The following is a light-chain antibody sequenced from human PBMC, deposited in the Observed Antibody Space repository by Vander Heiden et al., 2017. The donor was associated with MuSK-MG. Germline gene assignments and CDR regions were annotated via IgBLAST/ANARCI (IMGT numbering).Light chain of an antibody. CDR3: QQYDNLPRT. Sequence: DIQMTQSPSSLSASVGDRVTITCQASQDISNYLNWYQQKPGKAPKLLIYDASNLETGVPSRFSGSGSGTDFTFTISSLQPEDIATYYCQQYDNLPRTFGQGTKLXIK. CDR1: QDISNY. V-gene: IGKV1-33*01. J-gene: IGKJ2*01. CDR2: DAS.